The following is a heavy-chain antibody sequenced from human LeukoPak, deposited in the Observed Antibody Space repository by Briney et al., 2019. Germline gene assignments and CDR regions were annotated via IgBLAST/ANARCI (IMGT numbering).Heavy chain of an antibody. D-gene: IGHD6-19*01. J-gene: IGHJ4*02. CDR1: GGSISSYY. CDR2: IHPSGTN. V-gene: IGHV4-4*07. CDR3: ARETEVPGGRSWDF. Sequence: PSETLSLTCTVSGGSISSYYWTWIRQPAGKGLEWIGRIHPSGTNNHNPSLKSRVIMSLDMSNNQFSLKVRSVTAADTAVYYCARETEVPGGRSWDFWGQGTLVTVSS.